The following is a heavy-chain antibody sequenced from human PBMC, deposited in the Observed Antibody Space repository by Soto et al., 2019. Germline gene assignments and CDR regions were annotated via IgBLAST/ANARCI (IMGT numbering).Heavy chain of an antibody. CDR2: ISSSSSYT. CDR3: ATGQYYYDSGAYYYS. Sequence: GGSLRLSCAASGFTFTDHYMTWIRQAPGKGLEWVSYISSSSSYTNYADSVKGRFTISRDNAKNSLYLQMNSLRAEDTAVYYCATGQYYYDSGAYYYSWGQGP. V-gene: IGHV3-11*03. CDR1: GFTFTDHY. J-gene: IGHJ4*02. D-gene: IGHD3-22*01.